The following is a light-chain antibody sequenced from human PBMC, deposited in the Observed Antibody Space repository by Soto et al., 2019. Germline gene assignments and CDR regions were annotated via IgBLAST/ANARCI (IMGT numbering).Light chain of an antibody. CDR2: EVT. CDR3: SSYTTITLWV. J-gene: IGLJ3*02. V-gene: IGLV2-14*01. Sequence: QSALTQPASVSGSPGQSITISCTGTSSDVGGYNYVSWYQQLPGKAPKLMIYEVTNRPSGVSYRFSGSKSGNTASLTISGLQAEDEADYYCSSYTTITLWVFGGGTKVTVL. CDR1: SSDVGGYNY.